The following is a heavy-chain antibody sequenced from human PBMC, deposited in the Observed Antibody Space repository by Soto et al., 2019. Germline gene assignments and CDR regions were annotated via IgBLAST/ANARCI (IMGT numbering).Heavy chain of an antibody. D-gene: IGHD3-10*01. Sequence: QVQLVQSGAEVKEPGDSVRVSCEASGYTFSAYYIHWVRQAPGQGLEWMGWINPKFGDTTYAQDFQGRVSMTRDKAVSTVYMELSRLTSADTAIYYCARNMDYYYGPGSGNGHGVWGQGTTVTVFS. CDR3: ARNMDYYYGPGSGNGHGV. CDR2: INPKFGDT. V-gene: IGHV1-2*02. CDR1: GYTFSAYY. J-gene: IGHJ6*02.